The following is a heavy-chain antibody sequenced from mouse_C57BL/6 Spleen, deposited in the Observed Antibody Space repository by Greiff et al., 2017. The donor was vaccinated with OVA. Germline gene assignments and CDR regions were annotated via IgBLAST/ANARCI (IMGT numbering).Heavy chain of an antibody. D-gene: IGHD2-4*01. CDR2: IWSDGST. CDR3: ARGGLRRGAWFAY. CDR1: GFSLTSYG. Sequence: VQLKESGPGLVQPSQSLSITCTVSGFSLTSYGVHWVRQSPGKGLEWLGVIWSDGSTDYNAAFISRLSISKDNSKSQVFFKMNSLQADDTATYYCARGGLRRGAWFAYWGQGTLVTVSA. J-gene: IGHJ3*01. V-gene: IGHV2-2*01.